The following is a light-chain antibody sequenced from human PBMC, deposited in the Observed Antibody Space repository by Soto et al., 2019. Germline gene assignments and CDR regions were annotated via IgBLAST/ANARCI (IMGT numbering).Light chain of an antibody. V-gene: IGKV1-5*01. Sequence: DIQMTQYPSTLSASVGDRVTITCRASQSISSWLAWYQQKPGKAPKLLIYDASSLESGVPSRFSGSGSGTEFTLTISSLQPDDVATYYCQEYNSYPPWTFGQGTKVEIK. CDR2: DAS. CDR3: QEYNSYPPWT. J-gene: IGKJ1*01. CDR1: QSISSW.